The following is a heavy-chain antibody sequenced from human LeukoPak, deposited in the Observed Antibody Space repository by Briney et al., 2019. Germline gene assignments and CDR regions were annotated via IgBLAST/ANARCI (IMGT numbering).Heavy chain of an antibody. J-gene: IGHJ4*02. V-gene: IGHV3-30*04. D-gene: IGHD5-12*01. Sequence: GGSLRLSCAASGVTFSSYAMHWVRQAPGKGLEWVAVISYDGSNKYYADSVKGRFTISRDNSKNTLYLQMNSLRAEDTAVYYCAREGYESCLDYWGQGTLVTVSS. CDR2: ISYDGSNK. CDR1: GVTFSSYA. CDR3: AREGYESCLDY.